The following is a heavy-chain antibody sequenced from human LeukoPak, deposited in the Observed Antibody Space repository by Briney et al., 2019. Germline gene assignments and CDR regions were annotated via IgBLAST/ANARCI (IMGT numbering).Heavy chain of an antibody. J-gene: IGHJ4*02. CDR3: ASSRNYPNFDY. D-gene: IGHD5-24*01. CDR2: ISSSSIYR. V-gene: IGHV3-21*01. CDR1: GFTFSSYS. Sequence: GGSLRLSCAASGFTFSSYSVNWVRQAPGKGLEWVSSISSSSIYRYYADSVKGRFTISRDNAKNSLYLQMNSLRAEDTAVYYCASSRNYPNFDYWGQGTLVTVSS.